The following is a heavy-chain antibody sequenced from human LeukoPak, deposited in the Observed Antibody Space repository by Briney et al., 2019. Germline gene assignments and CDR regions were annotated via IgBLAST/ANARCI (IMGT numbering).Heavy chain of an antibody. V-gene: IGHV3-9*02. CDR1: GFTSHDYA. Sequence: GGSLRLSCAASGFTSHDYAMHWVRQAPGKGLEWVSAIYWNSDRMGYADSVKGRFTVSRDNAKNSLDLQMNSLRTEDTALYSCVKGPTLWYFDYWGQGTLVTASP. J-gene: IGHJ4*02. CDR2: IYWNSDRM. CDR3: VKGPTLWYFDY. D-gene: IGHD3-10*01.